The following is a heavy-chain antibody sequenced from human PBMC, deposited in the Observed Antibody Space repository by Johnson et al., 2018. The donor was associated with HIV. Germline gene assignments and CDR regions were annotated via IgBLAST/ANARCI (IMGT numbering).Heavy chain of an antibody. V-gene: IGHV3-74*02. J-gene: IGHJ3*01. CDR1: GFTFSNYW. CDR2: IYSDGTST. CDR3: ARKQWLAKISSDAFDF. D-gene: IGHD6-19*01. Sequence: VQLVESGGGVVQPGGSLRLSCAASGFTFSNYWMHWVRQVPGKGLEWVSRIYSDGTSTTYADSVKGRFTISRDNAKNTLYLQMNSLRAEDTAVYYCARKQWLAKISSDAFDFWGQGTMVTVSS.